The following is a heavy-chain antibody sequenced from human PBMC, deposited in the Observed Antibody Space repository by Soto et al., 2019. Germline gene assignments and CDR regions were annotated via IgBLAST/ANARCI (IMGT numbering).Heavy chain of an antibody. D-gene: IGHD3-3*01. V-gene: IGHV3-30-3*01. J-gene: IGHJ5*02. CDR1: GFTFSSYA. CDR2: ISHDGRIE. Sequence: VGSLRLSCAASGFTFSSYAMSWVRQAPGKGLEWVALISHDGRIEKYADSVKGRFTISRDNSKNTLYMQMDSLRLEDTGVYYCARDGLPDDFRSGGYWFDPWGQGTQVTVSS. CDR3: ARDGLPDDFRSGGYWFDP.